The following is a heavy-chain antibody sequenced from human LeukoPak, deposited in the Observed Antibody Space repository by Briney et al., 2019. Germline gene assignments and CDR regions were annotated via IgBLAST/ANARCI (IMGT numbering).Heavy chain of an antibody. CDR3: ARSARIAAAYYYYYGMDV. CDR1: GYTFTGYY. D-gene: IGHD6-13*01. V-gene: IGHV1-2*02. J-gene: IGHJ6*02. CDR2: INPNSGGT. Sequence: ASVKVSCKASGYTFTGYYMHWVRQAPGQGLEWMGWINPNSGGTNYAQKSQGRVTMTRDTSISTAYMELSRLRSDDTAVYYCARSARIAAAYYYYYGMDVWGLGTTVTVSS.